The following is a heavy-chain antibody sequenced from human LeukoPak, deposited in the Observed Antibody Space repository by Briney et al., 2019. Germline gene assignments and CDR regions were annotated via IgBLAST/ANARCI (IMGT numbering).Heavy chain of an antibody. D-gene: IGHD5/OR15-5a*01. CDR3: AKGVSQIDY. CDR2: ISGSGGST. V-gene: IGHV3-23*01. J-gene: IGHJ4*02. CDR1: GFTFSSYA. Sequence: GGSLRLSCAASGFTFSSYAMSWVRQAPGKGLEWVSAISGSGGSTSYADSAKGRFTISRHNSKNTLYLQMNSLRAEDTAVYYCAKGVSQIDYWGQGTLVTVSS.